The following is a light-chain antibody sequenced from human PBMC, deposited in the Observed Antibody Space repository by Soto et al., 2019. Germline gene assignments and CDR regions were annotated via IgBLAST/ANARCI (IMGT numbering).Light chain of an antibody. J-gene: IGKJ1*01. CDR3: QQYGSSPGT. Sequence: EIVLTQSPGPLSLSPGERATLSCRASQSVSSSYLAWYQQKPGQAPRLLIYGASSRATGIPDRFSGSGSGTDFTLTFSRLEPEDFAVYYCQQYGSSPGTFGQGTKVDIK. V-gene: IGKV3-20*01. CDR2: GAS. CDR1: QSVSSSY.